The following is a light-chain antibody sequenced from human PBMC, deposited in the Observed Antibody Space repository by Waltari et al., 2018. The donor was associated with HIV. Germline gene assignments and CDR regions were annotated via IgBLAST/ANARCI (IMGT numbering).Light chain of an antibody. CDR2: KDS. CDR3: QVWDSSSDHVV. CDR1: ALPKQY. V-gene: IGLV3-25*02. Sequence: SYELTQPPSVSVSPGQTARITCPGDALPKQYAYWYQQKAGQAPVLVIYKDSERPSGIPERFSGSNSGNTATLTISRVEAGDEADYYCQVWDSSSDHVVFGGGTRLTVL. J-gene: IGLJ2*01.